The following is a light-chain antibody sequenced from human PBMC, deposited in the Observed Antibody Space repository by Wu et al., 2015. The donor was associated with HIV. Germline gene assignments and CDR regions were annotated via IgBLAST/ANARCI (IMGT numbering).Light chain of an antibody. Sequence: PGDESRFLLQGQSDISNTYLAWYQQRVGRAPRLLIYGASNREFGVSDRFRGSGSGTDFTLTISSVEPEDFAVYYCQLYGRSPPFTFGQGTRLDIK. CDR2: GAS. V-gene: IGKV3-20*01. CDR1: DISNTY. CDR3: QLYGRSPPFT. J-gene: IGKJ2*01.